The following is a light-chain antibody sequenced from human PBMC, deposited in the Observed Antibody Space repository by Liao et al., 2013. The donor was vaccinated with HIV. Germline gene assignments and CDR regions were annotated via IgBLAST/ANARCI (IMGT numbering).Light chain of an antibody. CDR3: LVWDISSDHVV. V-gene: IGLV3-21*04. Sequence: SYELTQPPSVSVAPGKTARITCGGNNIGSKSVQWYQQKPGQAPVLVIYYDSDRPSGIPERFSGSNSGNTATLTISRVEAGDEADYYCLVWDISSDHVVFGGGTKLTVL. CDR2: YDS. J-gene: IGLJ2*01. CDR1: NIGSKS.